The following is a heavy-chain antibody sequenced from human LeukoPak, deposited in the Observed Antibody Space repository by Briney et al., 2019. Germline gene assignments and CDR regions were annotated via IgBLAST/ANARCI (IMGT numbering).Heavy chain of an antibody. J-gene: IGHJ4*02. D-gene: IGHD6-25*01. CDR3: AKDLYSSAYPDYFDY. CDR1: GFNFSSYN. Sequence: GGSLRLSRAASGFNFSSYNINWVRQAPGKGLEWVSYISSSGRTVNYADSMKGRFTVSRDNSKDTLYLQMNSLRAEDTAVYYCAKDLYSSAYPDYFDYWGQGTLVTVSS. V-gene: IGHV3-48*01. CDR2: ISSSGRTV.